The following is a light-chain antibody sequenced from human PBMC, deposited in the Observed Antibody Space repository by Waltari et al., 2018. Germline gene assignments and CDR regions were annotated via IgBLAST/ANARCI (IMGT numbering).Light chain of an antibody. J-gene: IGKJ2*01. CDR3: QQRSNWPPRYT. Sequence: IVFTQSPDTLSLSPGDRATLSCRASQSVSSYLAWYQQKPGQAPRLLIYDASNRATGIPARFSGSGSGTDFTLTISSLEPEDFAVYYCQQRSNWPPRYTFGQGTKLEIK. V-gene: IGKV3-11*01. CDR1: QSVSSY. CDR2: DAS.